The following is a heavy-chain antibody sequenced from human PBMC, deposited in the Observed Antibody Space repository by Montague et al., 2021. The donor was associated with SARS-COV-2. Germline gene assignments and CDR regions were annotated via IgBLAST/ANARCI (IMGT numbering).Heavy chain of an antibody. CDR2: ISYDGGIK. J-gene: IGHJ6*02. CDR1: GFTFNNFA. CDR3: AKNRDIFWFGEGRDSMDV. V-gene: IGHV3-30*18. Sequence: SRRLSWSASGFTFNNFAMHWVRQAPGKGLEWVAVISYDGGIKYYADSLRGRFTISRDSSKKTLYLQMNSLSGEDTAVYYCAKNRDIFWFGEGRDSMDVWGQGTTVIVSS. D-gene: IGHD3-10*01.